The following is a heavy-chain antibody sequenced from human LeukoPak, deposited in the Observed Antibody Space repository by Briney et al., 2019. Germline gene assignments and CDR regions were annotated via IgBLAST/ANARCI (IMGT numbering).Heavy chain of an antibody. V-gene: IGHV1-8*01. CDR3: ARGRFIRASILWWP. J-gene: IGHJ4*02. Sequence: ASVKVSCQASGYTFTSYDINWVRQATGQGLEWMGWMNPNSGNTGHAQKFQGRVTMTRNTSISTAYMELSSLRAEDTAVYYCARGRFIRASILWWPWGQGTLVTVSS. CDR1: GYTFTSYD. D-gene: IGHD2-21*01. CDR2: MNPNSGNT.